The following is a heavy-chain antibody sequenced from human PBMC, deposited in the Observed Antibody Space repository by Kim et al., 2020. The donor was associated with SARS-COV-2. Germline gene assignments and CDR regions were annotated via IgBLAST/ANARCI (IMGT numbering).Heavy chain of an antibody. D-gene: IGHD4-17*01. CDR3: ARVHDYGGAVLDY. V-gene: IGHV3-48*03. Sequence: YADSVKGRFTISRDKAKNSLYLQMNSLRAEETAVYYCARVHDYGGAVLDYWGQGTLVTVSS. J-gene: IGHJ4*02.